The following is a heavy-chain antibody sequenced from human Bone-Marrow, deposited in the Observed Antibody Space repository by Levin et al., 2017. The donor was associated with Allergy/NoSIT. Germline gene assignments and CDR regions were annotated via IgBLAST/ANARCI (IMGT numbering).Heavy chain of an antibody. D-gene: IGHD3-9*01. V-gene: IGHV3-13*04. CDR2: IGTGGDK. CDR1: GFTFSNYD. J-gene: IGHJ3*01. CDR3: ARAASRYDILSGHFAFDV. Sequence: LSLTCAASGFTFSNYDIHWVRQATGKPLEWVSAIGTGGDKYYSGSVKGRFTISRENAKKSLYLQMNSLRAGDTAVYYCARAASRYDILSGHFAFDVWGQGTMVTVSS.